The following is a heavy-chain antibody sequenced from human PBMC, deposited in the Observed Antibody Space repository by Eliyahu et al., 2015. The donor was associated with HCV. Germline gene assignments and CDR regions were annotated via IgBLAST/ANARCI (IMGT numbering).Heavy chain of an antibody. D-gene: IGHD6-19*01. V-gene: IGHV4-59*01. J-gene: IGHJ4*02. CDR3: ARDFYSSGWGYYFDY. Sequence: QVQLQESGPGLVKPSETLSLTCTVSGGSXSSYYWSWIRQPPGKGLEWIGYIYYSGSTNYNPSLKSRVTISVDTSKNQFSLKLSSVTAADTAVYYCARDFYSSGWGYYFDYWGQGTLVTVSS. CDR1: GGSXSSYY. CDR2: IYYSGST.